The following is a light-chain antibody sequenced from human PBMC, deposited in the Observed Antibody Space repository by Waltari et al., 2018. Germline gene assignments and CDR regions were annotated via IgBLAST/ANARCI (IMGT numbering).Light chain of an antibody. V-gene: IGKV3-11*01. CDR1: QSVGAY. CDR2: DAS. Sequence: EIVLTQSPAILSFSPGEKATLSCRASQSVGAYLAWYQQRPGQSPRLLIYDASYRATGIPARFSGSGSETDFTLTISSLQPEDFAVYYCQQRRSWPLTFGGGTRVQI. J-gene: IGKJ4*01. CDR3: QQRRSWPLT.